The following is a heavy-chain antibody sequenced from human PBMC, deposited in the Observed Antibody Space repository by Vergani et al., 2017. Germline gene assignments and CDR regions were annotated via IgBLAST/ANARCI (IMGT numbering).Heavy chain of an antibody. V-gene: IGHV4-39*01. CDR1: GDSIISRSYY. J-gene: IGHJ2*01. Sequence: QMQLQESGPGLVKASETLSLTCTVSGDSIISRSYYWGWIRQPPGKGLEWIGSIYNSGNGDSSSSLKSRVTISADTSKNQFSLRLTSVTAADTAVYYCASGKYYSDSTSHFRGRYFGVWGRGTLGTVPS. D-gene: IGHD3-16*01. CDR3: ASGKYYSDSTSHFRGRYFGV. CDR2: IYNSGNG.